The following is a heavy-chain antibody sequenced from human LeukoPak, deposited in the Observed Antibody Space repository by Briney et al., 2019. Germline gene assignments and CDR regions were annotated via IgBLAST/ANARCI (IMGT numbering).Heavy chain of an antibody. V-gene: IGHV4-30-2*01. CDR1: GGSISSGGYS. CDR3: AKQGHSWTFEH. Sequence: SETLSPTCAVSGGSISSGGYSWSWIRQPPGKGLEWIGYIYHSGSTYYNPSLKSRVTISVDRSKNQFSLKLSSVTAADTAVYYCAKQGHSWTFEHWGQGTLVTVSS. J-gene: IGHJ4*02. D-gene: IGHD6-13*01. CDR2: IYHSGST.